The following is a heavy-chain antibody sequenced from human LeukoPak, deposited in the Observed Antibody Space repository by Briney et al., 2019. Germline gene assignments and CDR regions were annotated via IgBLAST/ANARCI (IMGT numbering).Heavy chain of an antibody. CDR1: GGSISSGSYY. Sequence: SETLSLTCTVSGGSISSGSYYWSWIRQPAGKGLEWIGRIYTSGSTNYNPSLKSRVSISVDTSKNQFSLKLSSVTAADTAVYYCARSVVVPAAGLTYYYGMDVWGQGTTVTVSS. CDR3: ARSVVVPAAGLTYYYGMDV. J-gene: IGHJ6*02. V-gene: IGHV4-61*02. D-gene: IGHD2-2*01. CDR2: IYTSGST.